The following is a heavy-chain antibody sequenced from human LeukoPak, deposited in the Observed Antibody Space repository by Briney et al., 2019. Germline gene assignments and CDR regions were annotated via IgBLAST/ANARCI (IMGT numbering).Heavy chain of an antibody. CDR3: ARVPPGEQWLVRGNWFDP. CDR2: INPNSGGT. V-gene: IGHV1-2*06. CDR1: GYTFTSYY. Sequence: ASVKVSCKASGYTFTSYYMHWVRQAPGQGLEWMGRINPNSGGTNYAQKFQGRVTMTRDTSISTAYMELSRLRSDDTAVYYCARVPPGEQWLVRGNWFDPWGRGTLVTVSS. J-gene: IGHJ5*02. D-gene: IGHD6-19*01.